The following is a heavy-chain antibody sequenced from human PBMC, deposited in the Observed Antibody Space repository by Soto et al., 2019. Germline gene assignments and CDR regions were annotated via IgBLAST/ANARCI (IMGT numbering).Heavy chain of an antibody. D-gene: IGHD6-13*01. Sequence: PSETLSLTCTVSGGSISSYYWSWIRQPPGKGLEWIGYIYYSGSTNYNPSLKSRVTISVDTSKNQFSLKLSSVTAADTAVYYCARDPYSTSWRYFDYWGQGTLVTVSS. V-gene: IGHV4-59*01. J-gene: IGHJ4*02. CDR3: ARDPYSTSWRYFDY. CDR1: GGSISSYY. CDR2: IYYSGST.